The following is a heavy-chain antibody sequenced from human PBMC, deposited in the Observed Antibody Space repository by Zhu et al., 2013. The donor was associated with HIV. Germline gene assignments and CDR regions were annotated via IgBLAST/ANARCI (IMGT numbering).Heavy chain of an antibody. CDR1: GGTFSSYT. J-gene: IGHJ2*01. CDR2: IIPILGIA. V-gene: IGHV1-69*02. Sequence: QVQLVQSGAEVKKPGSSVKVSCKASGGTFSSYTISWVRQAPGQGLEWMGRIIPILGIANYAQKFQGRVTITADKSTSTAYMELSSLRSEDTAVYYCARSRCSSTSCYRGNWYFDLWGRGTLVTVSS. D-gene: IGHD2-2*02. CDR3: ARSRCSSTSCYRGNWYFDL.